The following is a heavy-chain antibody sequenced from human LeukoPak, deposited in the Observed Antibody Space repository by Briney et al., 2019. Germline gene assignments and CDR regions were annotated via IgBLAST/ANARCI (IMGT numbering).Heavy chain of an antibody. J-gene: IGHJ4*02. V-gene: IGHV4-34*01. CDR1: GGSFSGYY. CDR3: AAALRYLDY. Sequence: SETLSLTCAVYGGSFSGYYWSWIRQPPGKGREWIGAINHSGSTNYNPSLKSRVTITIDPSKHQICLKPNSATAAYTAVYDCAAALRYLDYWGQGTLVTVSS. D-gene: IGHD3-9*01. CDR2: INHSGST.